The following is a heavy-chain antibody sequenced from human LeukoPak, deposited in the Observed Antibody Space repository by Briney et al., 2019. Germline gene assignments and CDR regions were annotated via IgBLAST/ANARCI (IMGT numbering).Heavy chain of an antibody. CDR1: GDIFTGYY. CDR3: ARAPLYTSGWYYFNS. D-gene: IGHD6-19*01. CDR2: IHPNTGST. V-gene: IGHV1-2*06. Sequence: ASVKVSCKASGDIFTGYYEHWVRQAPGQGLEWMGRIHPNTGSTHYAEKFEGRATMTRDTSITTAYMELTRLRSDDTAVYYCARAPLYTSGWYYFNSWGQGTLVTVSS. J-gene: IGHJ4*02.